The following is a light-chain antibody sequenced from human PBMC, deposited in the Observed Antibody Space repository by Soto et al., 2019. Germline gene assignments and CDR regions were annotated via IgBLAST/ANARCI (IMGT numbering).Light chain of an antibody. J-gene: IGLJ3*02. CDR2: DVS. CDR1: NSDIGNYNF. Sequence: QSALTQPRSVSGSPGQSVTISCTGTNSDIGNYNFVSWYQQHPCKAPKVMIYDVSKRPSGVPDRVSGSKSGNTASLTISGLQAEDEADYYCCSYPGSHTWVFGGGTKLTVL. V-gene: IGLV2-11*01. CDR3: CSYPGSHTWV.